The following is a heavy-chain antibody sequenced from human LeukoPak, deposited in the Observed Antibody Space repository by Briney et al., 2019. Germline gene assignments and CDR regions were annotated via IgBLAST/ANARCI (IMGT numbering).Heavy chain of an antibody. D-gene: IGHD3-22*01. CDR2: INPNSGGT. CDR3: ARDRPLTDFDSSGIPDY. V-gene: IGHV1-2*02. CDR1: GYTFTGYY. Sequence: ASVKVSCKASGYTFTGYYMHWVRQAPGQGLEWMGWINPNSGGTNYAQKFQGRVTMTRDTSISTAYMELSRLRSDDTAVYYCARDRPLTDFDSSGIPDYWGQGTLVTVSS. J-gene: IGHJ4*02.